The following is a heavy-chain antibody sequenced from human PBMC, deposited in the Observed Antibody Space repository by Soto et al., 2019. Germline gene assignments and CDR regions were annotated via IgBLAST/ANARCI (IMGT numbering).Heavy chain of an antibody. CDR1: GGSISSGGYY. V-gene: IGHV4-31*03. J-gene: IGHJ6*02. CDR3: LRFGVAYGMDV. Sequence: SETLSLTCTVSGGSISSGGYYWSWIRQHPGKGLEWIGYIYYSGSTYYNPSLKSRVTISVDTSKNQFSLKLSSVTAADTAVYYCLRFGVAYGMDVWGQGTTVTVS. D-gene: IGHD3-3*01. CDR2: IYYSGST.